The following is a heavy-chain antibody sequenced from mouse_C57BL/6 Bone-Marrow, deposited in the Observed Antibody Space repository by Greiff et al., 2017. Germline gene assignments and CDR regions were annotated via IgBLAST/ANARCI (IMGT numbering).Heavy chain of an antibody. CDR1: GYTFTSYW. Sequence: VQLQQPGAELVKPGASVKLSCKASGYTFTSYWMHWVKQRPGQGLEWIGMIHPNSGSTNYNEKFKSKATLTIDKSTSTSYMQLSSLTSEDSAVDYCARWRLRRFDYWGQGTTLTVSS. CDR3: ARWRLRRFDY. V-gene: IGHV1-64*01. J-gene: IGHJ2*01. CDR2: IHPNSGST. D-gene: IGHD2-4*01.